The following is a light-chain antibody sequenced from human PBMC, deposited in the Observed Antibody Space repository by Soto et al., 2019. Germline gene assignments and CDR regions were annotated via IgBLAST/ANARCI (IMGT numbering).Light chain of an antibody. CDR3: QQYNSYF. CDR1: QSISSY. CDR2: AAS. J-gene: IGKJ3*01. Sequence: DNQLTQSPSSVSASVGDRVTITCRASQSISSYLNWYQQKPGKAPKLLIYAASSLQSGVPSRFSGSGSGTEFTLTISRLQPDDFATYYCQQYNSYFFGPGTKVDIK. V-gene: IGKV1-39*01.